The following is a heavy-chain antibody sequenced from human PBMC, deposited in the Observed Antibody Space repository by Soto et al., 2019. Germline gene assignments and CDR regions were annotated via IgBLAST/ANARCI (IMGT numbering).Heavy chain of an antibody. CDR2: ISAGNGNT. CDR1: GYTFKSYA. CDR3: SREWAELTVFGVVTPSYGMDV. Sequence: ASVKVSCKASGYTFKSYAMHWVRQAPGQSLEWMGWISAGNGNTKYSQKFQDRVTMTRDTSASTAYMERSSLRSEDTAVYYCSREWAELTVFGVVTPSYGMDVWGQGTTVTVSS. V-gene: IGHV1-3*01. J-gene: IGHJ6*02. D-gene: IGHD3-3*01.